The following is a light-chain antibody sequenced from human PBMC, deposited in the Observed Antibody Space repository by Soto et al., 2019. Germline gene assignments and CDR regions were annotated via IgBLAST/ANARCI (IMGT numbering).Light chain of an antibody. V-gene: IGLV6-57*04. CDR3: QSFDPTSVV. J-gene: IGLJ2*01. CDR2: KND. CDR1: SGGIASNH. Sequence: NFMLTQPHSVSESPGKTVTIACTRSSGGIASNHVQWYQQRPGSAPTIVIYKNDQRFSGVPARFSGSTDGSSNSASLTISGLQIEDEADYYCQSFDPTSVVFGGGTKLTVL.